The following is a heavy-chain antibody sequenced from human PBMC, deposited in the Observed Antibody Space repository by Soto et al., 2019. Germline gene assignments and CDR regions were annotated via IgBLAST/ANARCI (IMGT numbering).Heavy chain of an antibody. V-gene: IGHV1-46*01. J-gene: IGHJ4*02. Sequence: ASVKVSCKASGYTFTSYYMHWVRQAPGQGLEWMGIINPSGGSTSYAQKFQGRVTMTRDTSTSTVYMELSRLTSDDTAVYYCASAAVTGTAGLDFWGQGTQVTVSS. CDR1: GYTFTSYY. CDR2: INPSGGST. D-gene: IGHD6-19*01. CDR3: ASAAVTGTAGLDF.